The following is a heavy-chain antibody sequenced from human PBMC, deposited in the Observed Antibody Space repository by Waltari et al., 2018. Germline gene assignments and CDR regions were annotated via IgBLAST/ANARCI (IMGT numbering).Heavy chain of an antibody. CDR1: GGSISSNSYH. Sequence: QLQLQESGPGLVKPSETLSLTCSVSGGSISSNSYHWGWIRRPPGRGLEWIGSISYRWKTYNNPSLESRVTISADTSKNQFSLKLISVTAADTAEYYCARDINSGRSGYFDYWGQGTLVTVSS. CDR2: ISYRWKT. D-gene: IGHD6-19*01. CDR3: ARDINSGRSGYFDY. V-gene: IGHV4-39*07. J-gene: IGHJ4*02.